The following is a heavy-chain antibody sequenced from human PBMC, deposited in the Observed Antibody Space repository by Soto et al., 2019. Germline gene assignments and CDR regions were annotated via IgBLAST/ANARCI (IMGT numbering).Heavy chain of an antibody. D-gene: IGHD3-22*01. Sequence: QITLKESGPTLVKPTQTLTLTCTFSGFSLETSGMGMSWIRQPPGKALEWLALIYWDDDKRYSTSLKNRLTITKDTSKSLVDLTLTNVYPVDTATYYCTHSLYHCGNSGHYTYGYFDLWGRGTLDTVSS. J-gene: IGHJ2*01. CDR2: IYWDDDK. V-gene: IGHV2-5*02. CDR1: GFSLETSGMG. CDR3: THSLYHCGNSGHYTYGYFDL.